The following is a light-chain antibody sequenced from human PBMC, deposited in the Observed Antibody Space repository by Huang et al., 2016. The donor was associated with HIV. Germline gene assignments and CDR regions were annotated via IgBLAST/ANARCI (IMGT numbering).Light chain of an antibody. V-gene: IGKV3-20*01. Sequence: DTVLTQSPGTLSLSPGERATLSCRASQSVTSDYLAWYQQKPGQAPRLLIYGASTRATGIPARFRGSGSGTDFTLTISRLEPEDFAVYFCQQYGTSPLTFGGGTKVDIK. J-gene: IGKJ4*01. CDR3: QQYGTSPLT. CDR1: QSVTSDY. CDR2: GAS.